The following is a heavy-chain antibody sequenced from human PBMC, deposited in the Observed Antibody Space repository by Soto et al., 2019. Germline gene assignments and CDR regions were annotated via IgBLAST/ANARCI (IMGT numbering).Heavy chain of an antibody. D-gene: IGHD3-10*01. J-gene: IGHJ4*02. CDR2: IHPICATT. Sequence: VEASCLASGGTFSNQYISWLRQAPGQGLEWMGGIHPICATTNYAQKFQGRVRIPADESTSTAYMELSSLRSEDTAVYSCARVRPHYGSGSYGNFDYWGQGTLVTVSS. CDR3: ARVRPHYGSGSYGNFDY. V-gene: IGHV1-69*01. CDR1: GGTFSNQY.